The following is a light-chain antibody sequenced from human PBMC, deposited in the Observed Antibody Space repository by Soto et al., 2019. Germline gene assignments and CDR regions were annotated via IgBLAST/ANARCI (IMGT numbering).Light chain of an antibody. J-gene: IGKJ4*01. V-gene: IGKV1-9*01. CDR3: QQLRMYPST. CDR1: EDIVIY. CDR2: AAY. Sequence: IQLTQSPSSLSASVGDRFTITCRSSEDIVIYLAWYQQKPGEAPKLLIYAAYTLYGGVPSRFSGSGSGTDFPLTITSLQAEDFATYYCQQLRMYPSTFGGGTKVDIK.